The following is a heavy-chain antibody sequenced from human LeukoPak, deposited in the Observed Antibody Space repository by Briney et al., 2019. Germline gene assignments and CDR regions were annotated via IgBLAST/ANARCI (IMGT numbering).Heavy chain of an antibody. D-gene: IGHD2-2*01. Sequence: SETLSLTCTVSGGSISSSSSYCNWIRQPAGKGLEWIGRIYTSGSTNYNPSLKSRVTISVDTSKNQFSLKLSSVTAADTAVYYCALRGLVRGFDPWGQGTLVTVSS. CDR3: ALRGLVRGFDP. J-gene: IGHJ5*02. CDR1: GGSISSSSSY. V-gene: IGHV4-61*02. CDR2: IYTSGST.